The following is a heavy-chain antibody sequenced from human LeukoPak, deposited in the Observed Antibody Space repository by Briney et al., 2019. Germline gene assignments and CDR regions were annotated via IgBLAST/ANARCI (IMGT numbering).Heavy chain of an antibody. CDR2: INHSGST. D-gene: IGHD2-2*02. CDR1: GGSFSGYY. CDR3: ARLRGYCSSTSCYSPFQH. V-gene: IGHV4-34*01. J-gene: IGHJ1*01. Sequence: SETLSLTCAVYGGSFSGYYWSWIRQPPGKGLEWIGEINHSGSTNYNPSLKSRVTISVDTSKNQFSLKLSSVTAADTAVYYCARLRGYCSSTSCYSPFQHWGQGTLVTVSS.